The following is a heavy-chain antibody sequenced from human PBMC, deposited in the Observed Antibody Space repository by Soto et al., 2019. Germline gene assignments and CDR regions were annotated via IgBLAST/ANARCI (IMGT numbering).Heavy chain of an antibody. V-gene: IGHV3-23*01. CDR1: GFTFSSYA. CDR3: AKDAVYNDGLWLMDH. J-gene: IGHJ4*02. Sequence: SGGSLRLSCAASGFTFSSYAMSWVRQAPGKGLEWVSAICGSGGSIEYADSVKGRFTISRDNSKNTVYLQMTDLRADDTAVYYCAKDAVYNDGLWLMDHWGQGTQVTVS. CDR2: ICGSGGSI. D-gene: IGHD2-21*01.